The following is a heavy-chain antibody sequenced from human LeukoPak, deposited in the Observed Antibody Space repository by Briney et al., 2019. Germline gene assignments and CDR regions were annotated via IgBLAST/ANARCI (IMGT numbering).Heavy chain of an antibody. CDR3: ARGGDDFWSGYFIPREKYYFDY. CDR2: INHSGST. V-gene: IGHV4-34*01. CDR1: GGSFSGYY. Sequence: SETLSLTCAVYGGSFSGYYWSWIRQPPGKGLEWIGEINHSGSTNYNPSLKSRVTISVDTSKNQFSLKLSSVTAADTAVYYRARGGDDFWSGYFIPREKYYFDYWGQGTLVTVSS. J-gene: IGHJ4*02. D-gene: IGHD3-3*01.